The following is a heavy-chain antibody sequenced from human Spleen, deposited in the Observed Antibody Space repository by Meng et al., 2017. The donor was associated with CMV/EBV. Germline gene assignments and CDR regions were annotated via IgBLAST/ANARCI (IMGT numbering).Heavy chain of an antibody. CDR2: IYYSGST. CDR1: GGSISSGGYY. D-gene: IGHD3-10*01. J-gene: IGHJ5*02. Sequence: SETLSLTCTVSGGSISSGGYYWSWIRQHPGKGLEWIGYIYYSGSTYYIPSLKSRVTMSVDTSKNQFSLKLSSVTAADTAVYYCARVAITIVRGVKRAVGLFDPWGQGTLVTVSS. V-gene: IGHV4-31*03. CDR3: ARVAITIVRGVKRAVGLFDP.